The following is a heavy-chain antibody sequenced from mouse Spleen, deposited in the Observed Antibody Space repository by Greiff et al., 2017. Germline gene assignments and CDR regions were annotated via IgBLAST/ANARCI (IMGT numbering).Heavy chain of an antibody. J-gene: IGHJ4*01. Sequence: QVQLQQSGAELVRPGSSVKISCKASGYAFSSYRMNWVKQRPGQGLEWIGQIYPGDGDTNYNGKFKGKATLTADKSSSTAYMQLSSLTSEDSAVYFCARGYGNFFYAMDYWGQGTSVTVSS. V-gene: IGHV1-80*01. CDR3: ARGYGNFFYAMDY. CDR2: IYPGDGDT. D-gene: IGHD2-10*02. CDR1: GYAFSSYR.